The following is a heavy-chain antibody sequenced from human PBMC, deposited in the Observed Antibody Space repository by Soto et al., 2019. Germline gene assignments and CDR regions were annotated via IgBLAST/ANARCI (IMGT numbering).Heavy chain of an antibody. J-gene: IGHJ6*02. Sequence: SETLSLTCTVSGGSISSYYWSWIRQPPWQGLEWIGYIYYSGSTNYNPSLQSRVTISVDTSKNQFSLKLSSVTAADTAVYYCAREHLYSGSSDYYYYGMDVWGQGTTVTVSS. CDR1: GGSISSYY. V-gene: IGHV4-59*01. CDR2: IYYSGST. CDR3: AREHLYSGSSDYYYYGMDV. D-gene: IGHD1-26*01.